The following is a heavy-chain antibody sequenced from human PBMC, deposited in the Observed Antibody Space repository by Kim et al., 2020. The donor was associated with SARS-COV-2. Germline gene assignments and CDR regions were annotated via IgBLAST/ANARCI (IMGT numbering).Heavy chain of an antibody. V-gene: IGHV4-34*01. CDR1: GGSFSGYY. CDR3: ARGGYHDVLTGFYTYYFD. J-gene: IGHJ4*01. CDR2: INHSGST. D-gene: IGHD3-9*01. Sequence: SETLSLTCAVYGGSFSGYYWSWIRQPPGKGLEWIGEINHSGSTNYNPSLKSRVTISVDTSKNQFSLKLSSVTAAEPAVYYCARGGYHDVLTGFYTYYFD.